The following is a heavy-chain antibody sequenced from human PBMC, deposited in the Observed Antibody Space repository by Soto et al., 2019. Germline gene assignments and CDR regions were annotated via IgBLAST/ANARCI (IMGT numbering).Heavy chain of an antibody. CDR2: ISQSGNVI. J-gene: IGHJ4*02. Sequence: GGPLSLSCAASGFRFRAFQRSWIRKAPGKGLEWISYISQSGNVIYYADSVKGRFTISRDDAKKSLYLEMNSLRAEDTAIYYCLTKKDVLTGYLDYWGQGTQVTVSS. V-gene: IGHV3-11*01. CDR3: LTKKDVLTGYLDY. CDR1: GFRFRAFQ. D-gene: IGHD3-9*01.